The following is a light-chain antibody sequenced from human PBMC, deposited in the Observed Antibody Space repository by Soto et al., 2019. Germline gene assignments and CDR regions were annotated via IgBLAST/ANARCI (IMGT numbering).Light chain of an antibody. Sequence: EIVLTRSPATLSLSPGQISTLSCRASQSVTTYLAWYQQKPGQAPRLLIYDASNRATGIPARFSGSGSGTDFTLTISSLETQDFAVYYCQQRSNWHPITFGQGTRLEIK. CDR3: QQRSNWHPIT. V-gene: IGKV3-11*01. CDR1: QSVTTY. CDR2: DAS. J-gene: IGKJ5*01.